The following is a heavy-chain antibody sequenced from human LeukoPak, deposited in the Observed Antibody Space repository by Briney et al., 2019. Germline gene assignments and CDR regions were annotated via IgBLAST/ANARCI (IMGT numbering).Heavy chain of an antibody. V-gene: IGHV3-48*01. Sequence: GALRLSCAASGFTFSSYSMNWVRQAPGKGLEWVSYISSSSSTIYYADSVKGRFTISRDNAKNSLYLQMNSLRAEDTAVYYCARDPRDDFWSGYWVPAGQSFDYWGQGTLVTVSS. CDR3: ARDPRDDFWSGYWVPAGQSFDY. D-gene: IGHD3-3*01. J-gene: IGHJ4*02. CDR2: ISSSSSTI. CDR1: GFTFSSYS.